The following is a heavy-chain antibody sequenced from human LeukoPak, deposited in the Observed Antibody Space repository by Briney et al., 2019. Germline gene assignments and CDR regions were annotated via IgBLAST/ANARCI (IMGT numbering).Heavy chain of an antibody. CDR2: ISGSGGST. J-gene: IGHJ4*02. D-gene: IGHD3-3*01. CDR3: AKTWSIFGVVITRHPLDY. V-gene: IGHV3-23*01. CDR1: GFTFSSYA. Sequence: GGSLRLSCAASGFTFSSYAMSWVRQAPGKGLEWVSAISGSGGSTYYADSVKGRFTISRDNSKNTLYLQMNSLRAEDTAVYYCAKTWSIFGVVITRHPLDYWGQGTLVTVSS.